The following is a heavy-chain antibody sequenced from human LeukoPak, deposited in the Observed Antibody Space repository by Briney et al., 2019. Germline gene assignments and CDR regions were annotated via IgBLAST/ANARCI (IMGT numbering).Heavy chain of an antibody. V-gene: IGHV3-21*04. J-gene: IGHJ4*02. CDR3: AKDRPYSNVG. Sequence: GGSLRLSCAASGFTFSAYEMNWVRQAPGKGLEWVSSISSTSSHTYYGDSLEGRFTISRDNAKNSLYLQMNSLRAEDTAVYYCAKDRPYSNVGRGQGTLVTVSS. D-gene: IGHD4-11*01. CDR1: GFTFSAYE. CDR2: ISSTSSHT.